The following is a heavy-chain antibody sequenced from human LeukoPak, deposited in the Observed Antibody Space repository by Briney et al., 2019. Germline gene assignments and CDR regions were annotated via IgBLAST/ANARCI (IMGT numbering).Heavy chain of an antibody. D-gene: IGHD6-13*01. CDR3: AKEQMSSSWSPVDS. Sequence: HPGGSLRLSCAASGFTFSSYSMNWVRQAPGKGPEWVSYISSSLSVIYYADSVKGRFTISRDNAKNSLYLQMNSLRGEDTAVYYCAKEQMSSSWSPVDSWGQGTLVTVSS. J-gene: IGHJ4*02. CDR1: GFTFSSYS. CDR2: ISSSLSVI. V-gene: IGHV3-48*04.